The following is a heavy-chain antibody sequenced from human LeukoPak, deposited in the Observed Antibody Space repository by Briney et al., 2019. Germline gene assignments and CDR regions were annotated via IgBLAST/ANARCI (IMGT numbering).Heavy chain of an antibody. V-gene: IGHV3-23*01. Sequence: GGSLRLSCAASGFTFSSYAVSWVRQAPGKGLEWVSAIRGSGGSTYYADSVKGRFTISRDNSKNTLYLQMNSLRAEDTAVYYCAKLWTGNFDYWGQGTMVTVSS. CDR1: GFTFSSYA. D-gene: IGHD2-21*01. CDR3: AKLWTGNFDY. CDR2: IRGSGGST. J-gene: IGHJ4*02.